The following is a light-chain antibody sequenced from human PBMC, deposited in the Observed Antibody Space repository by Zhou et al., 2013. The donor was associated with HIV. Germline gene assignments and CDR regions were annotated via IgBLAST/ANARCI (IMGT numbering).Light chain of an antibody. J-gene: IGKJ1*01. CDR1: QDIGTD. V-gene: IGKV1-17*01. Sequence: DVQMTQSPSSLSASVGDRVIITCRASQDIGTDLGWYQLKPGKAPKRLIFAATRLQSGVPSRFSGSASGTDFTLTISRLQSADFATYYCLQHNSYPWTFGQ. CDR3: LQHNSYPWT. CDR2: AAT.